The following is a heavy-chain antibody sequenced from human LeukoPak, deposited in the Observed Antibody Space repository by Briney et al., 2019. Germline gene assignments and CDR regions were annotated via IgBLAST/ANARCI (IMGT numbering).Heavy chain of an antibody. J-gene: IGHJ4*02. Sequence: SQTLSLTCTVSGGSISSGGYYWSWIRQHPGKGLEWIGSIYYGGYSYYNPSLKSRVTISVDTSKNQFSLKLSSVTAADTAVYYCARQGDSYGPLLGYWGQGTLVTVSS. CDR2: IYYGGYS. CDR1: GGSISSGGYY. CDR3: ARQGDSYGPLLGY. V-gene: IGHV4-39*01. D-gene: IGHD5-18*01.